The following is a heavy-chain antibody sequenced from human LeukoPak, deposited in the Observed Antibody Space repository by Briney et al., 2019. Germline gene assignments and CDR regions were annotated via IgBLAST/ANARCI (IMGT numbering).Heavy chain of an antibody. J-gene: IGHJ4*02. CDR3: ARGTYDDY. CDR1: GYTFTGYY. D-gene: IGHD3-22*01. Sequence: AASVKVSCKASGYTFTGYYMHWVRQAPGQGLEWMGWISAYNGKTNYAQRLQGRVTMTTDTSTSTAYMELRSLRSDDTAVYYCARGTYDDYWGQGTLVTVSS. CDR2: ISAYNGKT. V-gene: IGHV1-18*04.